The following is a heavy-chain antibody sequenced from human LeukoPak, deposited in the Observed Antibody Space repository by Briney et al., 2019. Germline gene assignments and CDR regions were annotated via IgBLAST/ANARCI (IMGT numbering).Heavy chain of an antibody. CDR3: AKDDRGNEAPFDY. V-gene: IGHV3-7*05. CDR1: EFTLSNYY. Sequence: GGSLRLSCAASEFTLSNYYMSWVRQAPGKGLGWVANIKQEGSEKFYVDSVKGRFTISRDNAKNSLFLQMNSLRAEDTAVYYCAKDDRGNEAPFDYWGQGTLVTVSS. J-gene: IGHJ4*02. CDR2: IKQEGSEK.